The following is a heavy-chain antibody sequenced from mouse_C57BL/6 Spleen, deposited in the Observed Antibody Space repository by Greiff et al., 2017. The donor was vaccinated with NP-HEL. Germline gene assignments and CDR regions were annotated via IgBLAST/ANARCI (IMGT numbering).Heavy chain of an antibody. CDR3: TRAQTAQATSDYAMDY. J-gene: IGHJ4*01. D-gene: IGHD3-2*02. CDR2: ISSGGDYI. CDR1: GFTFSSYA. Sequence: EVQLVESGEGLVKPGGSLKLSCAASGFTFSSYAMSWVRQTPEKRLEWVAYISSGGDYIYYADTVKGRFTISRDNARNTLYLQMSSLKSEDTAMYYCTRAQTAQATSDYAMDYWGQGTSVTVSS. V-gene: IGHV5-9-1*02.